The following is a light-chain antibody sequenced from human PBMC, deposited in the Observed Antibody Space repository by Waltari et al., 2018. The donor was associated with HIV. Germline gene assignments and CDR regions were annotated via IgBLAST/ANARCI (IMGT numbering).Light chain of an antibody. Sequence: VLTQSPASLSLSPGDRATLSCRASDSVSNYLAWYQQKPGQAPRLLNYDASIRATGIPARFSGRGFPTYFTLPLQSLEPEDFALYYCQQRNNWPPEVSFGQGTRLEIK. CDR1: DSVSNY. CDR2: DAS. J-gene: IGKJ5*01. V-gene: IGKV3-11*01. CDR3: QQRNNWPPEVS.